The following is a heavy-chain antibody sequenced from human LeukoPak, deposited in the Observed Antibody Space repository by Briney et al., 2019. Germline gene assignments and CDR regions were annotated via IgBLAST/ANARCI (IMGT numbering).Heavy chain of an antibody. Sequence: ASVKVSCKASGYTFTGYYMHWVRQAPGQRLEWMGWINAGNGNTKYSQKFQGRVTITRDTSASTAYMELSSLRSEDTAVYYCARGQYTVTTKGLFDYWGQGTLVTFSS. CDR3: ARGQYTVTTKGLFDY. V-gene: IGHV1-3*01. CDR1: GYTFTGYY. J-gene: IGHJ4*02. CDR2: INAGNGNT. D-gene: IGHD4-17*01.